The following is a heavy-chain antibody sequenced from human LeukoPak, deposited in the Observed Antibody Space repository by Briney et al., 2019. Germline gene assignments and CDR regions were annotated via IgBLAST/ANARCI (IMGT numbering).Heavy chain of an antibody. V-gene: IGHV1-69*05. CDR2: IIPIFGTA. J-gene: IGHJ4*02. D-gene: IGHD6-13*01. CDR3: AGNRPHSSRWYWEY. CDR1: GGTFSSYA. Sequence: SVKVSCKASGGTFSSYAISWVRQAPGQGLEWMGGIIPIFGTANYAQKFQGRVTITTDESTSTAYMELSSLRSEDTAVYYCAGNRPHSSRWYWEYWGQGTLVTVSS.